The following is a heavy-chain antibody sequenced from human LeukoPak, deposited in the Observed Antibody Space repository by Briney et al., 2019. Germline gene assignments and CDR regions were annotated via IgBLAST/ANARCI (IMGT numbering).Heavy chain of an antibody. CDR2: ISAYNGNT. CDR1: GYTFTRYG. Sequence: ASVKVSCKASGYTFTRYGISWVRQAPGQGLEWMGWISAYNGNTNYAQKLQGRVAMTTDTSTSTAYMELRSLRSDDTAVYYCARPAPYCYDSSGYYRTWGQGTLGTVSS. J-gene: IGHJ4*02. V-gene: IGHV1-18*01. D-gene: IGHD3-22*01. CDR3: ARPAPYCYDSSGYYRT.